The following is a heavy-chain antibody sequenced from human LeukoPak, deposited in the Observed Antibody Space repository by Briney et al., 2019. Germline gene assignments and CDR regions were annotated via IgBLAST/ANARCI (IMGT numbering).Heavy chain of an antibody. CDR2: IHSDGSTT. J-gene: IGHJ4*02. CDR1: GFTFSTFW. CDR3: ARDRDSRGYSHFDY. D-gene: IGHD3-22*01. Sequence: GGSLRLSCATSGFTFSTFWMHWVRQVPGKGLVWVSRIHSDGSTTNYADLAKGRFTISRDNAKNTLYLQMNSLRAEDTAVYYCARDRDSRGYSHFDYWGQGILVTVSS. V-gene: IGHV3-74*01.